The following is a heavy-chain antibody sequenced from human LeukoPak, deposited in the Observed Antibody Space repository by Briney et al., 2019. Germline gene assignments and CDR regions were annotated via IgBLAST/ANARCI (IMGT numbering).Heavy chain of an antibody. CDR3: ARCHNWNDCYFDY. CDR1: GFTDSSNY. CDR2: IYSGGST. D-gene: IGHD1-1*01. Sequence: AGGSLRLSCAACGFTDSSNYMSWVRQAPGKGLEWVSVIYSGGSTYYADSVKGRFTISRDNSKNTLYLQMNSLRAEDTAVYYCARCHNWNDCYFDYWGQGTLVTVSS. V-gene: IGHV3-66*01. J-gene: IGHJ4*02.